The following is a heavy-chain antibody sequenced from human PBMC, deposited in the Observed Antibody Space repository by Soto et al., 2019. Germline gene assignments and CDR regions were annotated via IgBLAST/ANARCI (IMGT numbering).Heavy chain of an antibody. V-gene: IGHV4-59*01. CDR2: IYYSGST. D-gene: IGHD6-13*01. CDR3: ASCPVGYSRSWYSGTDF. Sequence: RKHPRKSLEWIAYIYYSGSTNYNPSLKSRVTISVDTSKNQFSLKLSSVTAADTAVYYCASCPVGYSRSWYSGTDFWRQGTTVTVSS. J-gene: IGHJ6*02.